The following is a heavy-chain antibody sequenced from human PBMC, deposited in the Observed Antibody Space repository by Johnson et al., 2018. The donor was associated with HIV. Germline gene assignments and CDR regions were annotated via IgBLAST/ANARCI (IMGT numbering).Heavy chain of an antibody. CDR3: TTHLVVIRLNSYDAFDI. Sequence: TDYAAPVKGRFTISRDDSKNTLYLQMNSLKTEDTAVYYCTTHLVVIRLNSYDAFDIWGQGTMVTVSS. D-gene: IGHD3-22*01. CDR2: T. J-gene: IGHJ3*02. V-gene: IGHV3-15*01.